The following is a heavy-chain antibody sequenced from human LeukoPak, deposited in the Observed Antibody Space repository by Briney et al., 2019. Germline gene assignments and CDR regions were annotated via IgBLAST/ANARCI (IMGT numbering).Heavy chain of an antibody. Sequence: GASVKVSCKASGYAFTGYYMHWVRQAPGQGIEWMGWINPNSGGTNYAQKFQGRVTMTRDTSISTAYMELSRLRSDDTAVYYCAGSSMSSSSCWYIDAFDIWGQGTMVTVSS. V-gene: IGHV1-2*02. D-gene: IGHD6-19*01. CDR2: INPNSGGT. J-gene: IGHJ3*02. CDR3: AGSSMSSSSCWYIDAFDI. CDR1: GYAFTGYY.